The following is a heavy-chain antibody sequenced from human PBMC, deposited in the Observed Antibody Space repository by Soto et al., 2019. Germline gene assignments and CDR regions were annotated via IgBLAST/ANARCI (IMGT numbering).Heavy chain of an antibody. V-gene: IGHV1-18*01. D-gene: IGHD6-19*01. CDR2: ISAYNGNT. Sequence: ASVKVSCKASGYTFTSYGISWVRQAPGQGLEWMGWISAYNGNTNYPQKLQGRVTMTTDTSTSTAYMELRSLRSDDTAVYYCARELSGWKTFYGMDVWGQGTTVTVSS. CDR3: ARELSGWKTFYGMDV. CDR1: GYTFTSYG. J-gene: IGHJ6*02.